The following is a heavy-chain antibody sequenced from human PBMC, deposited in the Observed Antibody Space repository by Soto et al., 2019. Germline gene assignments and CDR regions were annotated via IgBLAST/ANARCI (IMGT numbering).Heavy chain of an antibody. CDR1: GYTFISHG. CDR2: ISGKNGNT. Sequence: QVQLVQSGVEVKNPGASVKVSCKASGYTFISHGISWVRQAPGQGLEWMGWISGKNGNTNYAQKLQGRVTLTTDTSTSTADMELRRLRSDDPAVYYCARVSSSIVVVPDYGMDVWGQGTTVTVSS. V-gene: IGHV1-18*04. J-gene: IGHJ6*02. CDR3: ARVSSSIVVVPDYGMDV. D-gene: IGHD2-15*01.